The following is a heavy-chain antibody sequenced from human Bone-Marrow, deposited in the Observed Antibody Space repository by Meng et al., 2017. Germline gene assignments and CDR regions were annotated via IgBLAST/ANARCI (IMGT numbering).Heavy chain of an antibody. CDR3: AALAYCGGDCYCDYYSGMDV. Sequence: ASVKVSCKASGYTFTSYYMHWVRQAPGQGREWMGWINPNSGGTNYAQKFQGRGTMTRDTSISTAYMELSRLSSDDTAVYYCAALAYCGGDCYCDYYSGMDVWGQGTTVTVSS. D-gene: IGHD2-21*02. CDR2: INPNSGGT. J-gene: IGHJ6*02. CDR1: GYTFTSYY. V-gene: IGHV1-2*02.